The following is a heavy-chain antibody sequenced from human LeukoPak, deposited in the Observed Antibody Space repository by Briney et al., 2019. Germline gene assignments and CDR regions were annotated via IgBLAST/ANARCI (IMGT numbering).Heavy chain of an antibody. CDR3: ATGGIAVNFDY. CDR2: IYSGGST. D-gene: IGHD6-19*01. V-gene: IGHV3-53*01. CDR1: GFTVSSNY. J-gene: IGHJ4*02. Sequence: GGSLRLSCASSGFTVSSNYMSWVRQAPGKGLEWVSVIYSGGSTNYAGSVKGRFTISSDNSKNTLYLQMNSLRAEDTAVYYCATGGIAVNFDYWGQGTLVTVSS.